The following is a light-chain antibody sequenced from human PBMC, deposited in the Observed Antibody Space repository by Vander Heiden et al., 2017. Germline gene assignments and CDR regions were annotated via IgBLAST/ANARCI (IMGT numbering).Light chain of an antibody. Sequence: QSVLTQPPSVSGAPGHRVTISCTGRSSNIAAGYDVHWYQQLPGTAPKLLIYGNSNRPSGVPDRFSGSKSGASATLAITGLQAEDEAEYYCQSYDSSLRGRVFGGGTKLTVL. CDR1: SSNIAAGYD. CDR3: QSYDSSLRGRV. J-gene: IGLJ3*02. CDR2: GNS. V-gene: IGLV1-40*03.